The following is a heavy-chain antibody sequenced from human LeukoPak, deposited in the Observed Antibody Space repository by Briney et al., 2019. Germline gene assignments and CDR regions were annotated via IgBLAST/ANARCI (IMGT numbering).Heavy chain of an antibody. D-gene: IGHD2-15*01. Sequence: RWASVKVSCKASGYTSTSYYMHWVRQAPGQGLEWMGIINPSGGSTSYAQKFQGRVTMTRDMSTSTVYMELSSLRSEDTAVYYCTVVAARMGWFDPWGQGTLVTVSS. CDR2: INPSGGST. J-gene: IGHJ5*02. CDR3: TVVAARMGWFDP. V-gene: IGHV1-46*01. CDR1: GYTSTSYY.